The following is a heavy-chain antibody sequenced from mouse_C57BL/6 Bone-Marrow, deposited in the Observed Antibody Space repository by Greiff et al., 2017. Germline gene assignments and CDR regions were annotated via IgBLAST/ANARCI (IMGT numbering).Heavy chain of an antibody. CDR1: GYNIKDDY. D-gene: IGHD2-5*01. CDR2: IYPENGDT. V-gene: IGHV14-4*01. J-gene: IGHJ4*01. Sequence: EVQLQQPGAELVRPGASVKLSCTASGYNIKDDYMHWVKQRPEQGLEWIGWIYPENGDTEYASKFQGKATITADTSSNTAYLQLSSLTSEDTAVYYYTVRDYSNYFYYAMDYWGQGTSVTVSS. CDR3: TVRDYSNYFYYAMDY.